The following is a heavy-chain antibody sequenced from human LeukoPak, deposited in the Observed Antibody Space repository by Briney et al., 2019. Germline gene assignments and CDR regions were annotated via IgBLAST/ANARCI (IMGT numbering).Heavy chain of an antibody. CDR1: GYTFTGYY. Sequence: ASVKVSCKASGYTFTGYYMHWVRQAPGQGLEWMGWINPNSGGTNYAQKFQGRATMTRDTSISTAYMELSRLRSDDTAVYYCARGGITMVRGVRLELDYWGQGTLVTVSS. V-gene: IGHV1-2*02. CDR2: INPNSGGT. J-gene: IGHJ4*02. D-gene: IGHD3-10*01. CDR3: ARGGITMVRGVRLELDY.